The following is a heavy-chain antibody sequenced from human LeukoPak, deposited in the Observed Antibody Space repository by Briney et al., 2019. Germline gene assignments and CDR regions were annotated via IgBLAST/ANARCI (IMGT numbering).Heavy chain of an antibody. CDR2: IYYTGNT. CDR3: ARQTGSGLFILP. CDR1: GVSISSSYSY. J-gene: IGHJ4*02. Sequence: SETLSLTCTVSGVSISSSYSYWGWIRQPPGMGLEWIGSIYYTGNTYYNASIKSQVSISIDTSKNQFSLQLTSVTAADTAVYYCARQTGSGLFILPGGQGTLVTVSS. D-gene: IGHD3/OR15-3a*01. V-gene: IGHV4-39*01.